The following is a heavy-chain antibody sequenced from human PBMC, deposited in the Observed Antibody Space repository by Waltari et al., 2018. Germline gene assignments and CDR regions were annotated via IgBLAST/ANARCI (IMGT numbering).Heavy chain of an antibody. CDR2: IIPIFGTA. Sequence: QVQLVQSGAEVNKPGSSVKVSCKASGGSFRRYAISWVRQAPGQGLEWMGGIIPIFGTANYAQKFQGRVTITADESTSTAYMELSSLRSEDTAVYYCARGDWSWTTVYWGQGTLVTVSS. CDR3: ARGDWSWTTVY. V-gene: IGHV1-69*01. CDR1: GGSFRRYA. D-gene: IGHD4-17*01. J-gene: IGHJ4*02.